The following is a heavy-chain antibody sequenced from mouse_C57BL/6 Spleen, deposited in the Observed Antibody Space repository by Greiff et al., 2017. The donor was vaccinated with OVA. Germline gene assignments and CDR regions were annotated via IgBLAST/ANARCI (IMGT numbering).Heavy chain of an antibody. CDR2: IDPSDSYT. Sequence: VQLQQPGAELVRPGTSVKLSCKASGYTFTSYWMHWVKQRPGQGLEWIGVIDPSDSYTNYNQKFKGKATLTVDTSSSTAYMQLSSLTSEDSAVYYCARPKGGYYGSSYNAMDYWGQGTSVTVSS. CDR3: ARPKGGYYGSSYNAMDY. J-gene: IGHJ4*01. V-gene: IGHV1-59*01. D-gene: IGHD1-1*01. CDR1: GYTFTSYW.